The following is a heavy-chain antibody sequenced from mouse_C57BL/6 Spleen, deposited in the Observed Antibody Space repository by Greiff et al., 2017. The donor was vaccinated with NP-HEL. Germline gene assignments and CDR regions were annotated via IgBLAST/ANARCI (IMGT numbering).Heavy chain of an antibody. CDR1: GYAFSSYW. Sequence: QVQLKESGAELVKPGASVKISCKASGYAFSSYWMNWVKQRPGKGLEWIGQIYPGDGDTNYNGKFKGKATLTADKSSSTAYMQLSSLTSEDSAVYFCARSVVTTKKFFAYWGQGTLVTVSA. CDR3: ARSVVTTKKFFAY. D-gene: IGHD2-2*01. CDR2: IYPGDGDT. V-gene: IGHV1-80*01. J-gene: IGHJ3*01.